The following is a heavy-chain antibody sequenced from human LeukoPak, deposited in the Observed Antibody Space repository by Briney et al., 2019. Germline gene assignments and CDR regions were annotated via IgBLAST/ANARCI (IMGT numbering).Heavy chain of an antibody. CDR2: TSSSSSYI. J-gene: IGHJ6*03. D-gene: IGHD5-18*01. Sequence: GGSLRLSCAASGFTFSSYEMNWVRQAPGKGLEWVSSTSSSSSYIYYADSVKGRFTISRDNSKNTLYLQMNSLRAEDTAVYYCARDGKAAMVNYYYYYYMDVWGKGTTVTVSS. CDR3: ARDGKAAMVNYYYYYYMDV. V-gene: IGHV3-21*01. CDR1: GFTFSSYE.